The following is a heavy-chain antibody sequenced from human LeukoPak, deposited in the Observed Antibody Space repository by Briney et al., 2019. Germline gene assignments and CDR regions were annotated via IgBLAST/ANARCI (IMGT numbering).Heavy chain of an antibody. D-gene: IGHD3-16*02. J-gene: IGHJ5*02. V-gene: IGHV1-69*05. Sequence: GSSVKVSCKASGGTFSSYAISWARQAPGQGLEWMGGIIPIFGTANYAQKFQGRVTITTDESTSTAYMELSSLRSEDTAVYYCARADYVWGSYHYKWFDPWGQGTLVTVSS. CDR2: IIPIFGTA. CDR1: GGTFSSYA. CDR3: ARADYVWGSYHYKWFDP.